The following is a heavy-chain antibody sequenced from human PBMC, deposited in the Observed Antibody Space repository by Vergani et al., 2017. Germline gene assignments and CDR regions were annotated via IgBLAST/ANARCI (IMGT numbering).Heavy chain of an antibody. CDR1: GFSLSNARMG. CDR3: ARIHVTCADFCSGPNSYYYYGMDV. V-gene: IGHV2-26*01. D-gene: IGHD3-3*01. J-gene: IGHJ6*02. Sequence: QVTLKESGPVLVKPTETFTLTCTVSGFSLSNARMGVSWIRQPQGKALEWLAHIFSNDEKSYSTSLKSRLTISKDTSKSQVVLTMTNMDPVDTATYCCARIHVTCADFCSGPNSYYYYGMDVWGQGTTVTVSS. CDR2: IFSNDEK.